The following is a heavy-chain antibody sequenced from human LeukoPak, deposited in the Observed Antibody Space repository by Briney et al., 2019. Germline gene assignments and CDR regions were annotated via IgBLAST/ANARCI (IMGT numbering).Heavy chain of an antibody. CDR3: AKVYSGYYGNFDY. CDR1: GFTFSSYA. CDR2: ISGSGGST. J-gene: IGHJ4*02. D-gene: IGHD3-22*01. V-gene: IGHV3-23*01. Sequence: GGSLRLSCAASGFTFSSYAMYWVRQAPGKGLEWVSVISGSGGSTYYADSVKGRFTISRDNSKNTLYLQMNSLRAEDTAVYYCAKVYSGYYGNFDYWGQGTLVTVSS.